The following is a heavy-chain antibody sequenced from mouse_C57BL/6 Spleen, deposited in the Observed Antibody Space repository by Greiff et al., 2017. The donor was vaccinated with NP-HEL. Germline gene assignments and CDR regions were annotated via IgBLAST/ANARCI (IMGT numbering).Heavy chain of an antibody. CDR2: IDPSDSYT. D-gene: IGHD5-5*01. CDR1: GYTFTSYW. V-gene: IGHV1-69*01. Sequence: QVQLQQPGAELVMPGASVKLSCKASGYTFTSYWMHWVKQRPGQGLEWIGEIDPSDSYTNYNQKFKGKSTLTVDKSSSTAYMQLSSLTSEDSAVYYCARTSYLSYFDYWGQGTTLTVSS. J-gene: IGHJ2*01. CDR3: ARTSYLSYFDY.